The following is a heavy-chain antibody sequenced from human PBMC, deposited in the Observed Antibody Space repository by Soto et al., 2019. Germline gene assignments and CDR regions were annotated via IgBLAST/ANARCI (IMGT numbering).Heavy chain of an antibody. V-gene: IGHV3-53*01. CDR3: ARAGGSSSFYYYYGMDV. Sequence: GVSQRHSWRASGFTVSSNYVSWVRQEPGKGLEWVSVIYSGGSTYYADSVKGRFTISRDNSKNTLYLQMNSLRAEDTAVYYCARAGGSSSFYYYYGMDVWGQGTTVTVSS. D-gene: IGHD6-6*01. CDR1: GFTVSSNY. J-gene: IGHJ6*02. CDR2: IYSGGST.